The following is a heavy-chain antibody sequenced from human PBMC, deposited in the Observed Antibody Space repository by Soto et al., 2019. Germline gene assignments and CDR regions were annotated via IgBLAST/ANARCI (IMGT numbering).Heavy chain of an antibody. CDR1: GFTFSSYA. J-gene: IGHJ6*02. Sequence: GGSLRLSCAASGFTFSSYAMKWVRQAPWKGLEWVSLIGESGTPTYYADSVKGRFTTSRDNSGNTLFLEMYSLRAEDTAVYYCARYIPGVRYYGMDVWGQGTTVTVSS. CDR3: ARYIPGVRYYGMDV. V-gene: IGHV3-23*01. D-gene: IGHD2-2*01. CDR2: IGESGTPT.